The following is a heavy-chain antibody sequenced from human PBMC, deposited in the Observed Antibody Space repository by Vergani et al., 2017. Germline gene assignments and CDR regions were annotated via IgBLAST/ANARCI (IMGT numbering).Heavy chain of an antibody. Sequence: QVQLVQSGAEVKKPGASVKVSCKVSGYTLTELSMHWVRQAPGKGLEWMGGFDPDDGETIYAQKFQGRVTMTMDRSISTAYMDLSGLTSDDTAVYYCARWLSDTGWSDWGQGTLVTVSS. CDR2: FDPDDGET. J-gene: IGHJ4*02. CDR1: GYTLTELS. V-gene: IGHV1-24*01. CDR3: ARWLSDTGWSD. D-gene: IGHD6-19*01.